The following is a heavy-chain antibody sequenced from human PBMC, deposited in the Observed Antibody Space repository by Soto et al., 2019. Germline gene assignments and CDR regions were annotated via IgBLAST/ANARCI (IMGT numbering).Heavy chain of an antibody. D-gene: IGHD5-12*01. CDR3: ARVYSGYDAPHY. J-gene: IGHJ4*02. V-gene: IGHV3-9*01. Sequence: GGSLRLSCAASGFTFDDYAMHWVRQAPGKGLEWVSCISSNSGSICYADSVKGRFTISRDNAKNSLYLQMNSLRAEDTAVYYCARVYSGYDAPHYWGQGTLVTVSS. CDR2: ISSNSGSI. CDR1: GFTFDDYA.